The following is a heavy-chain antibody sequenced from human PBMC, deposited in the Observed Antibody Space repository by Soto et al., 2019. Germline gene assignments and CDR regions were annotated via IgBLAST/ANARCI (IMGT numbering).Heavy chain of an antibody. D-gene: IGHD3-10*01. Sequence: SETLSLTCTVSGGSISSGGNYWSWIRQHPGKGLEWIGYTYDSGTTYYNPSLKSRVTISGDTSKNLLSLKLSSVTAADTAVYYCARGEVRTTFRHWGQGTLVTVSS. J-gene: IGHJ4*02. CDR3: ARGEVRTTFRH. V-gene: IGHV4-31*03. CDR1: GGSISSGGNY. CDR2: TYDSGTT.